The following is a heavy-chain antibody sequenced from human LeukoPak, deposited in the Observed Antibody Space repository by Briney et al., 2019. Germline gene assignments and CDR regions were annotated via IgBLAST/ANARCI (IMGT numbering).Heavy chain of an antibody. V-gene: IGHV1-2*02. Sequence: ASVKVSCEASGYTFTGYYMHWVRQAPGQGLEWMGWVNPNSGGTYYAQKLQGRVTMTTDTSTSTAYMELRSLRSDDTAVYYCARVPRYSSSSPFDYWGQGTLVTVSS. J-gene: IGHJ4*02. D-gene: IGHD6-6*01. CDR2: VNPNSGGT. CDR3: ARVPRYSSSSPFDY. CDR1: GYTFTGYY.